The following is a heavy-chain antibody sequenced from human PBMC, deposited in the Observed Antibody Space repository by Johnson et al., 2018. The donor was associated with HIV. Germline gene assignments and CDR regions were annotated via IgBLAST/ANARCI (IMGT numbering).Heavy chain of an antibody. D-gene: IGHD3-22*01. CDR1: GFTFSSYG. CDR3: ARDSETSITMIVVVITGAFDI. Sequence: QVQLVESGGGVVQSGRSLRLSCAASGFTFSSYGMHWVRQAPAKGLEWVAVISYDGSNKYYADSVKGRFTISRDTSKNTLYLQMNSLRAEDTAVYYCARDSETSITMIVVVITGAFDIWGQGTMVTVSS. CDR2: ISYDGSNK. V-gene: IGHV3-30-3*01. J-gene: IGHJ3*02.